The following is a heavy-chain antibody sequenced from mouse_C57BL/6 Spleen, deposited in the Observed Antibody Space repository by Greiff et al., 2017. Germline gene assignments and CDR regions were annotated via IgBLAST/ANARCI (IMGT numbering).Heavy chain of an antibody. J-gene: IGHJ1*03. D-gene: IGHD2-12*01. CDR2: INPNNGGT. V-gene: IGHV1-18*01. CDR3: ARGNSHWYFDV. Sequence: DVKLVESGPELVKPGASVKIPCKASGYTFTDYNMDWVKQSHGKSLEWIGDINPNNGGTIYNQKFKGKATLTVDKSSSTAYMELRSLTSEDTAVYYCARGNSHWYFDVWGTGTTVTVSS. CDR1: GYTFTDYN.